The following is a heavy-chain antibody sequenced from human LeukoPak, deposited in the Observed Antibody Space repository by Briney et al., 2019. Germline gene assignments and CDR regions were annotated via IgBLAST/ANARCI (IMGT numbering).Heavy chain of an antibody. CDR3: ARDIAAAGPNWFDP. D-gene: IGHD6-13*01. CDR1: GDSISSFY. Sequence: SETLSLTCTVSGDSISSFYWSWIRQPAGKGLEWIGRIYSSGSTNYNPSLESRVTMSVDTSKNQLSLKLSSVTAADTAVYYCARDIAAAGPNWFDPWGQGTLVTVSS. J-gene: IGHJ5*02. CDR2: IYSSGST. V-gene: IGHV4-4*07.